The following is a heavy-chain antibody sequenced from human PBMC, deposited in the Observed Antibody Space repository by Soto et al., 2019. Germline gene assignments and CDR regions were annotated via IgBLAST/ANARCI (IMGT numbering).Heavy chain of an antibody. CDR2: IYHTGSS. D-gene: IGHD3-10*01. V-gene: IGHV4-39*01. CDR3: GGRTSLASVQLFVGEISNHNWFDP. CDR1: NDSINNALYY. J-gene: IGHJ5*02. Sequence: SETLSLTCTVSNDSINNALYYWGWIRQPPGKGLEWIGSIYHTGSSYYNPSLQGRVAISMDKSKNQFSLKVTSVTAADTALYFCGGRTSLASVQLFVGEISNHNWFDPWSQGTLVTVSS.